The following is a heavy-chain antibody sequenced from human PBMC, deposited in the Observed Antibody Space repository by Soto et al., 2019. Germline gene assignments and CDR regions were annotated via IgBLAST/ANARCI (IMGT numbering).Heavy chain of an antibody. CDR2: IYPGDSDT. D-gene: IGHD6-25*01. CDR3: ARIIAASGKGFDY. V-gene: IGHV5-51*01. Sequence: RGESLKISCKGSGYTLISYWIGWVRQKPGKGLEWMGMIYPGDSDTRYSPSFQGQVTISADKSINTAYLQWSSLEASDTAVYYCARIIAASGKGFDYWGQGTLVTVSS. J-gene: IGHJ4*02. CDR1: GYTLISYW.